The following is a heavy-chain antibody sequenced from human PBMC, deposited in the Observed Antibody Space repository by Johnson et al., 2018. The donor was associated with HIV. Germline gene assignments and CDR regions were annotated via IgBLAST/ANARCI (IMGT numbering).Heavy chain of an antibody. Sequence: EVQLVESGGGLVQPGESLRLSCAASAFTVSDNYLSWVRQAPGKGLEWVSVIYTGGSTYYADSVTGRFTISRDNSKNTLYLQMNSLRVEDTAVYYCASSYSESDAFDIWGQGTMVTVSS. CDR3: ASSYSESDAFDI. CDR2: IYTGGST. D-gene: IGHD3-10*01. V-gene: IGHV3-66*01. CDR1: AFTVSDNY. J-gene: IGHJ3*02.